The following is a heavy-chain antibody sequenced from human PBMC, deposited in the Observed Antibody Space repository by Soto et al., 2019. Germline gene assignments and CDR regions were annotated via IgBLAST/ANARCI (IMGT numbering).Heavy chain of an antibody. CDR3: ARGSREAFDI. CDR1: GYSVSSNSAT. D-gene: IGHD1-26*01. V-gene: IGHV6-1*01. J-gene: IGHJ3*02. Sequence: SPTLSLPCVISGYSVSSNSATVSWIRQSPSRGLEWLGRTYYSSKWYNDYAVTVKSRITVNPDTSKNQFSLQLNSVTPEDTAVYYCARGSREAFDIWGQGTMVTVSS. CDR2: TYYSSKWYN.